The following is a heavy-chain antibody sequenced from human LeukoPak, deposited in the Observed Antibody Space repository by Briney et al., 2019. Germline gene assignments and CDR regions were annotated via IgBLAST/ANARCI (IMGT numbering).Heavy chain of an antibody. J-gene: IGHJ4*02. CDR2: INPNSGFT. Sequence: ASVKVSCKASGYPFTGYYLHWVRQAPGQGLEWMGWINPNSGFTNYAQKFQGRVTMTRDTSISTAYMELSRLRSDDTAVYYCARLADCSSSSCRSLDYWGQGTLVTVSS. V-gene: IGHV1-2*02. D-gene: IGHD2-2*01. CDR1: GYPFTGYY. CDR3: ARLADCSSSSCRSLDY.